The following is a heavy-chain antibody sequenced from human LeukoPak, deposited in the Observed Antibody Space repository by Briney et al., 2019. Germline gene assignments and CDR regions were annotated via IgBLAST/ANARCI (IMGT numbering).Heavy chain of an antibody. Sequence: SETLSLTCAVYGGSFSGYYWSWIRQPPGKGLEWIGEINHSGSTNYNPSLKSRVTISVDTSKNQFSLKLSSVTAADTAVYYCARGRYCSSTSCYHAFDIWGQGTMVTVSS. J-gene: IGHJ3*02. CDR2: INHSGST. CDR3: ARGRYCSSTSCYHAFDI. D-gene: IGHD2-2*01. V-gene: IGHV4-34*01. CDR1: GGSFSGYY.